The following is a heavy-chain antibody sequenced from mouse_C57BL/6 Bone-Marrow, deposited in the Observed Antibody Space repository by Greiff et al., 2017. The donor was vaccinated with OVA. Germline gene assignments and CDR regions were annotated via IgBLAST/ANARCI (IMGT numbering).Heavy chain of an antibody. D-gene: IGHD2-12*01. Sequence: EVMLVESEGGLVQPGSSMKLSCTASGFTFSDYYMAWVRQVPEKGLEWVATINYDGSSTYYLDSLKSRFIISRDNAKNILYLQMSSLKSEDTATYYCARGYVPDYWGKGTTLTVAS. J-gene: IGHJ2*01. V-gene: IGHV5-16*01. CDR2: INYDGSST. CDR3: ARGYVPDY. CDR1: GFTFSDYY.